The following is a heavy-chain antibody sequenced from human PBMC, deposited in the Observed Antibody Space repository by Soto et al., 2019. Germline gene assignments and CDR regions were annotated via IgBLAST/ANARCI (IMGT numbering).Heavy chain of an antibody. J-gene: IGHJ6*02. CDR2: MNPNSGNT. Sequence: QVQLVQSGAEVKKPGASVKVSCKASGYTFTSYDINWVRQATGQGLEWMGWMNPNSGNTGYAQKFQGRVTRNRETSIRTAYMELSSLTSEDTAVYYCARGHGNYYYYGMDVWGQGTTFTVSS. V-gene: IGHV1-8*01. D-gene: IGHD1-1*01. CDR1: GYTFTSYD. CDR3: ARGHGNYYYYGMDV.